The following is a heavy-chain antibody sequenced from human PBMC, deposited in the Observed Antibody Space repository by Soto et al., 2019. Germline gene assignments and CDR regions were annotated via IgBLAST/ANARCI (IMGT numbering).Heavy chain of an antibody. J-gene: IGHJ2*01. Sequence: EVQLLESGAHLGQPGGSLRLSCAASGFPFSSYAMSWVRQAPGKGLEWVSVISGSGGDTYYADSVKGRFTISRDNSKNTLSQQMNSVRAEDTAVYYCAKGGTTGTTNSEFWYFDLWGRGSLVSVSS. V-gene: IGHV3-23*01. CDR1: GFPFSSYA. D-gene: IGHD1-1*01. CDR3: AKGGTTGTTNSEFWYFDL. CDR2: ISGSGGDT.